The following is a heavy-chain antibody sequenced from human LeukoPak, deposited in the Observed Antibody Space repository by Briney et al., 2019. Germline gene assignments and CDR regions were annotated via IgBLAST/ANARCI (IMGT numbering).Heavy chain of an antibody. CDR2: MDPTGSQK. Sequence: GGSLRLSCAESQFTFNGSWMNWVRQALGKGLEWVAHMDPTGSQKRYVESVRGRFSLSKDNPAASLSLDMHSVREEDTAIFICAIWTSGNYWGQGTLVSVSS. D-gene: IGHD1-1*01. CDR1: QFTFNGSW. V-gene: IGHV3-7*01. J-gene: IGHJ4*02. CDR3: AIWTSGNY.